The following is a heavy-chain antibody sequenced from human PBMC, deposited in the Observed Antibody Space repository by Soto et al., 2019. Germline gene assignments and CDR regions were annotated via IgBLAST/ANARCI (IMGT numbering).Heavy chain of an antibody. V-gene: IGHV1-46*01. Sequence: RASVKVSCKASGYTFTSYYIHWVRQAPGQGLEWVGLINPSGASTTYAQKFQGRVTMTRDTSTSTVYMELNSLRSEDTAVYFCARDRGLRDYWGQGTLVTVSS. CDR2: INPSGAST. CDR3: ARDRGLRDY. J-gene: IGHJ4*02. CDR1: GYTFTSYY. D-gene: IGHD3-10*01.